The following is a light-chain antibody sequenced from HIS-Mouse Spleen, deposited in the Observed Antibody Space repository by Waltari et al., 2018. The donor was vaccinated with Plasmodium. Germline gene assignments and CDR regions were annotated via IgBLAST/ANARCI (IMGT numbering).Light chain of an antibody. CDR2: GAS. J-gene: IGKJ3*01. CDR3: QQYNNWPFT. CDR1: QSVSSN. Sequence: EIVMTQSPATLSVSPGERATLPCRASQSVSSNLAWYQHKTGQAPSLLIYGASTRATGIPARFIGSGSGTEFTLTISSLQSEDFAVDYCQQYNNWPFTFGPGTKVDIK. V-gene: IGKV3-15*01.